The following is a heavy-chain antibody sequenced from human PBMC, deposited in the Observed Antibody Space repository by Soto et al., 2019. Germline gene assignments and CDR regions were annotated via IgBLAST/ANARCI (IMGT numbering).Heavy chain of an antibody. CDR2: NNPNSGNT. CDR3: ARGKTRGTFGNDY. CDR1: GYVFSDYD. D-gene: IGHD1-1*01. Sequence: QVQLVQSGAEVKKPGASVKVSCKSSGYVFSDYDINWVRQAAGQGLEWMGWNNPNSGNTGYAQKFQGRVTMTRDSSTSTFYMELKSLRSDDPAVYYCARGKTRGTFGNDYWAQGTLVTVSS. J-gene: IGHJ4*02. V-gene: IGHV1-8*01.